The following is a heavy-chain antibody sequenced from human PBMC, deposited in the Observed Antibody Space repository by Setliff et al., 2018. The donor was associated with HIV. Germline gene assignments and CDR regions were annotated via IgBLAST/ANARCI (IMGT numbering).Heavy chain of an antibody. CDR3: ARDRLPYYFDY. D-gene: IGHD5-18*01. CDR2: FYTSGST. J-gene: IGHJ4*02. CDR1: GGSINTYY. Sequence: SETLSLTCTVSGGSINTYYWSWIRQPAGKGLEWIGRFYTSGSTNYNPSLKSRVTMSVDTSKNQFSLKLSSVTAADTAVYYCARDRLPYYFDYWCQGILVTVSS. V-gene: IGHV4-4*07.